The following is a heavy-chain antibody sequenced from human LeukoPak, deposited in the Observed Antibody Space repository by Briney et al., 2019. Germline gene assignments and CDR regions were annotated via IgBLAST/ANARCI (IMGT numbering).Heavy chain of an antibody. D-gene: IGHD3-10*01. CDR1: GYTFTNYG. J-gene: IGHJ4*02. CDR2: ISGYNGNA. V-gene: IGHV1-18*01. Sequence: ASVKVSCKASGYTFTNYGISWVRQAPGQGLEWMGWISGYNGNAKYAQNLQGRVTMTTDTSTSTAYMEVRSLRSDDTAVYYCARDARFYYGSGSRLDYYLDYWGQGTLVTVSS. CDR3: ARDARFYYGSGSRLDYYLDY.